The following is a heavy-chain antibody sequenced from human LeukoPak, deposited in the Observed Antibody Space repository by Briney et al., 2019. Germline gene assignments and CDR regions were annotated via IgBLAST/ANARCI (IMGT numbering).Heavy chain of an antibody. Sequence: PSETLSLTCTVSGGSISSSSYYWGWIRQPPGKGLEWIGSIYYSGSTYYNPSLKSRVTISVDTSKNQFSLKLSSVTAADTAVYYCARVVPAALFDYWGQGTLVTVSS. CDR2: IYYSGST. D-gene: IGHD2-2*01. V-gene: IGHV4-39*07. CDR3: ARVVPAALFDY. J-gene: IGHJ4*02. CDR1: GGSISSSSYY.